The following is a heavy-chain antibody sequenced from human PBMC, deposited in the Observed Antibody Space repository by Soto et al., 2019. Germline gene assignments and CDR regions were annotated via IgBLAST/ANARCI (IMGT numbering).Heavy chain of an antibody. CDR3: ARLRGGVVNNWGKNAFDI. J-gene: IGHJ3*02. V-gene: IGHV4-34*01. CDR2: INHSGST. D-gene: IGHD1-1*01. Sequence: SETLSLTCAVYGGSFSGYYWSWIRQPPGKGLEWIGEINHSGSTNYNPSLKSRVTISVDTSKNQFSLKLSSVTAADTAVYYCARLRGGVVNNWGKNAFDIWGQGTMVTVSS. CDR1: GGSFSGYY.